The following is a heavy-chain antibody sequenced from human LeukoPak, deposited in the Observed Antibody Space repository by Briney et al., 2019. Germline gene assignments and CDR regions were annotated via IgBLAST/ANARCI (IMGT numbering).Heavy chain of an antibody. CDR2: INHSGST. J-gene: IGHJ4*02. CDR1: GGSFSGYY. V-gene: IGHV4-34*01. D-gene: IGHD5-12*01. CDR3: AGQGYSGYYTFFDY. Sequence: SETLSLTCAVYGGSFSGYYWSWIRQPPGKGLEWIGEINHSGSTNYNPSLKSRVTISVDTSKNQFSLKLSSVTAADTAVYYCAGQGYSGYYTFFDYWGQGTLVTVSS.